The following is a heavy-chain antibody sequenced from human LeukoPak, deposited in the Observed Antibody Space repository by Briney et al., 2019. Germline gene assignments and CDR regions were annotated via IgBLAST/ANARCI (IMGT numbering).Heavy chain of an antibody. V-gene: IGHV1-2*02. CDR3: ARSSAAWYFFDY. CDR1: GYSFIGYY. J-gene: IGHJ4*02. Sequence: SVKVSCKASGYSFIGYYMHWVRQAPGQGLEWMGWINPNSAGTNYAQKFQARVTMTSDTSISTAYMELSRLRSDDTAVYYCARSSAAWYFFDYWGQGTLVTVSS. CDR2: INPNSAGT. D-gene: IGHD6-13*01.